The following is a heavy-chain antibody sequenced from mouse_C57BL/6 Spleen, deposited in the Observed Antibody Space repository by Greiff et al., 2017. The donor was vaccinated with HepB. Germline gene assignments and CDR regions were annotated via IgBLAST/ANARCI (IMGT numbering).Heavy chain of an antibody. D-gene: IGHD2-1*01. CDR1: GYSFTGYY. CDR2: INPSTGGT. V-gene: IGHV1-42*01. Sequence: VQLQQSGPELVKPGASVKISCKASGYSFTGYYMNWVKQSPEKSLEWIGEINPSTGGTTYNQKFKAKATLTVDKSSSTAYMQLKSLTSEDSAVYYCARKGLYGNYPDYWGQGTTLTVSS. J-gene: IGHJ2*01. CDR3: ARKGLYGNYPDY.